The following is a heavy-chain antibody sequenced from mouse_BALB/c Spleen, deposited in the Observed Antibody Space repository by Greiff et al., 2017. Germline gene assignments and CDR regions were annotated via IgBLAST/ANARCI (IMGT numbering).Heavy chain of an antibody. Sequence: QVQLQQSGAELARPGASVKLSCKASGYTFTSYWMQWVKQRPGQGLEWIGAIYPGDGDTRYIQKFKGKATLTADKSSSTAYMQLSSLASEDSAVYYCASGSEVCYAMDYWGQGTSVTVSS. CDR3: ASGSEVCYAMDY. V-gene: IGHV1-87*01. CDR1: GYTFTSYW. J-gene: IGHJ4*01. CDR2: IYPGDGDT.